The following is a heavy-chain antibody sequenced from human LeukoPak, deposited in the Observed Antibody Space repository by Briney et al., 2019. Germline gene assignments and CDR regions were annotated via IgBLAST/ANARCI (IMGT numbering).Heavy chain of an antibody. Sequence: SETLSLTCAVYGGSFSGYYWSWIRQPPGKGLEWIGYIYYSGSTYYNPSLKSRVTISVDTSKNQFSLKLSSVTAADTAVYYCARDRGYDGYYYYGMDVWGQGTTVTVSS. CDR1: GGSFSGYY. V-gene: IGHV4-30-4*08. D-gene: IGHD5-12*01. CDR2: IYYSGST. CDR3: ARDRGYDGYYYYGMDV. J-gene: IGHJ6*02.